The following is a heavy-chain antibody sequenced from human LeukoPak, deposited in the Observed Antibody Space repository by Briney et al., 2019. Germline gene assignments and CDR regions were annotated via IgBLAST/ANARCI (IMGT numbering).Heavy chain of an antibody. Sequence: GSLRLSCAASGSTFSSYAMSWVRQAPGKGLEWVSAISGSGGGTYYADSVKGRFTISRDNSKNTLYLQMNSLRAEDTAVYSCAKNGEVLSWFDPWGQGTLVTVSS. CDR1: GSTFSSYA. D-gene: IGHD3-10*01. CDR3: AKNGEVLSWFDP. CDR2: ISGSGGGT. J-gene: IGHJ5*02. V-gene: IGHV3-23*01.